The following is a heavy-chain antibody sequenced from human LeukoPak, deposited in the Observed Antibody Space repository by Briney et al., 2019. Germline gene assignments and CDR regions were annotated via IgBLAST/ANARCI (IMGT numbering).Heavy chain of an antibody. D-gene: IGHD3-10*01. Sequence: GGSLRLSCAASGFTFSSYAMHWVRQAPGKGLEYVSAISSNGGSTYYANSVKGRFTISRDNSKNTLYLQMNSLRAEDTAVYYCAKDPYVTMVRGVNKSFFDYWGQGTLVTVSS. V-gene: IGHV3-64*01. CDR1: GFTFSSYA. CDR2: ISSNGGST. J-gene: IGHJ4*02. CDR3: AKDPYVTMVRGVNKSFFDY.